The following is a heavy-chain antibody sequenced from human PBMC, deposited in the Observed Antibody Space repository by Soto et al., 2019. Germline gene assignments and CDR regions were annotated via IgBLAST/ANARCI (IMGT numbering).Heavy chain of an antibody. CDR3: ARSIVVVTALDY. D-gene: IGHD2-21*02. J-gene: IGHJ4*02. Sequence: ASVKVSCKASGYTVIRYGISWVRQAPGQGLEWMGWISARNGNTNYSQKFQGRVTITRDTPTSTAYMELSSLRSEDTAVYYCARSIVVVTALDYWGQGTLVTVS. V-gene: IGHV1-18*01. CDR1: GYTVIRYG. CDR2: ISARNGNT.